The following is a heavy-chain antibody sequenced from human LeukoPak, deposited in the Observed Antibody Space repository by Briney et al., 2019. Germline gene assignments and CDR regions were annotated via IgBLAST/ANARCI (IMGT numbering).Heavy chain of an antibody. D-gene: IGHD3-10*01. J-gene: IGHJ4*02. Sequence: GESLKISCAASGFTFSSYAMSGVRQAPGKGLEWVSASSGSGGSTYYADSVKGRFTISRYNSKNTLYLQMNSLGAEDTAVYYCAKGGRFLWIAEPTDFFAYWGQGTLVTVSS. CDR3: AKGGRFLWIAEPTDFFAY. CDR1: GFTFSSYA. V-gene: IGHV3-23*01. CDR2: SSGSGGST.